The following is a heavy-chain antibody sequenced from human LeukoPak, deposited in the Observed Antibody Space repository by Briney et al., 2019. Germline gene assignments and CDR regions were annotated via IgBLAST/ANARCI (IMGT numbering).Heavy chain of an antibody. D-gene: IGHD1-14*01. CDR3: ARDSSDFRNLIPH. CDR2: IIPIFGTA. V-gene: IGHV1-69*13. Sequence: ASVKVSCKASGGTFSSYAISWVRQAPGQGLEWMGGIIPIFGTAKYAQKFQGRVTITADESASTAYMELSSLRSEDTAVYYCARDSSDFRNLIPHWGQGTLVTVSS. CDR1: GGTFSSYA. J-gene: IGHJ1*01.